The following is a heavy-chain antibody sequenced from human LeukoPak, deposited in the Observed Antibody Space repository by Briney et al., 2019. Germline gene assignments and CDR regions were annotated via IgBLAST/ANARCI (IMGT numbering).Heavy chain of an antibody. Sequence: SETLSLTCTVSGGSISSYYWNWIRQPPGKALEWLGYAYYSGSTNYNPSLKTRLTISVDTSKAQFFLTLSSVTAADTAIYYCASRSGRNYYGMDVWGQGTTVIVSS. CDR3: ASRSGRNYYGMDV. CDR1: GGSISSYY. CDR2: AYYSGST. J-gene: IGHJ6*02. V-gene: IGHV4-59*01. D-gene: IGHD3-10*01.